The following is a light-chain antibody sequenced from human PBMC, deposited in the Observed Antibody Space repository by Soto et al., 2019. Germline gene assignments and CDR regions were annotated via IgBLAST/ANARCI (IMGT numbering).Light chain of an antibody. CDR1: QSLVHSDGNTY. V-gene: IGKV2-30*02. CDR2: KVS. J-gene: IGKJ2*02. Sequence: DVVMTQSPLSLPVTLGQPASISCRSSQSLVHSDGNTYLNWFQQRPGQSPRRLIYKVSTRDSGVPDRFSGSGSCTDFTLRISSVEAEDVGVYYCMQGKHWPCTFGQGTKLEIK. CDR3: MQGKHWPCT.